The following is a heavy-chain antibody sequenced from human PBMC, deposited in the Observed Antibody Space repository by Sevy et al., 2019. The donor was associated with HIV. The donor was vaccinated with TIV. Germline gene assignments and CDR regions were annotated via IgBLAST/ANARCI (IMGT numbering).Heavy chain of an antibody. CDR1: GYTLTQLS. Sequence: ASVKVSCKVSGYTLTQLSMNWVRQAPGKGLEWMGSFDPEDGETIYAQKFQGTVTMTEDRSTDTAYMDLSSLRSEDTAVYYCATTMDYYESSGYPFDYWGQGTLVTVSS. V-gene: IGHV1-24*01. J-gene: IGHJ4*02. CDR3: ATTMDYYESSGYPFDY. CDR2: FDPEDGET. D-gene: IGHD3-22*01.